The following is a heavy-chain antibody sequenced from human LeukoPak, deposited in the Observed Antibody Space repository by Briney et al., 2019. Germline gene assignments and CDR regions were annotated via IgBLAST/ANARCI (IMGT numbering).Heavy chain of an antibody. Sequence: GGSLRLSCAASGFTFSSYGMHWVRQAPGKGLEWVAVISYDGSNKYYADSVKGRFTISRDNAKNSLYLQMNSLRAEDTAVYYCARGSPEDCGGDCYPGRFFDYWGQGTLVTVSS. D-gene: IGHD2-21*02. CDR1: GFTFSSYG. J-gene: IGHJ4*02. V-gene: IGHV3-30*03. CDR2: ISYDGSNK. CDR3: ARGSPEDCGGDCYPGRFFDY.